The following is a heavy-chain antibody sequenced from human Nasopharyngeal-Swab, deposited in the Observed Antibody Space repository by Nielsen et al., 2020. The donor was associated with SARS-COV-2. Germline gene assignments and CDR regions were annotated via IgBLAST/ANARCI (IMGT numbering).Heavy chain of an antibody. CDR2: IKQDGSEK. CDR3: ARHYDYVWGSYRPFDY. V-gene: IGHV3-7*01. J-gene: IGHJ4*02. D-gene: IGHD3-16*02. CDR1: GFTFRSYW. Sequence: GGSLRLSCAASGFTFRSYWMSWVRQAPGKGLEWVANIKQDGSEKYYVDSVKGRFTISRDNAKNSLYLQMNSLRAEDTAVYYCARHYDYVWGSYRPFDYWGQGTLVTVSS.